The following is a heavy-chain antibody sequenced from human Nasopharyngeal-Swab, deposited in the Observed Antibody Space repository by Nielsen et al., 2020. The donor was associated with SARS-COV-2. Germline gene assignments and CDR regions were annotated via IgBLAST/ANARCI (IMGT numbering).Heavy chain of an antibody. CDR3: ARVVAAHRSAFDI. Sequence: GGSLRLSCAASGFTFSDYYMSWIRQAPGQGLEWVSYISSSSSYTNYADSVKGRFTISRDTAKNSLYLQMNSLRAEDTAVYYCARVVAAHRSAFDIWGQGTMVTVSS. CDR1: GFTFSDYY. V-gene: IGHV3-11*05. J-gene: IGHJ3*02. D-gene: IGHD6-6*01. CDR2: ISSSSSYT.